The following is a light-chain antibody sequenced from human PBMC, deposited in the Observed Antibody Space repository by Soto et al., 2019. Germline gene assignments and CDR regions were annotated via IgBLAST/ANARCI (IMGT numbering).Light chain of an antibody. CDR1: QSIITN. V-gene: IGKV1-39*01. CDR3: QQSYSTPT. Sequence: DIQMTQSPSSLSASVGDRVTMTCRASQSIITNLNWYHQXPGKAPDLLIYAASRLQSGVPSRFSGSGSGTDFTLTISSLEPEDFATDYCQQSYSTPTFGQGTQVDIK. J-gene: IGKJ2*01. CDR2: AAS.